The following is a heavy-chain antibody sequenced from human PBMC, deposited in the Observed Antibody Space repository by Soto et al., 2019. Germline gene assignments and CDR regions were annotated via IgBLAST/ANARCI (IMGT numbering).Heavy chain of an antibody. CDR2: ISFDGTKK. CDR3: AREDDYGYRYINYGLDV. V-gene: IGHV3-30-3*01. D-gene: IGHD4-17*01. Sequence: GGALRLSCAASGFTFNIYALHWVRQAPGKGLEWVAVISFDGTKKYYSDSVKGRFTISRDNLRNTLYLQMNNLRVEDAALYFCAREDDYGYRYINYGLDVWGQGTTVTSP. J-gene: IGHJ6*02. CDR1: GFTFNIYA.